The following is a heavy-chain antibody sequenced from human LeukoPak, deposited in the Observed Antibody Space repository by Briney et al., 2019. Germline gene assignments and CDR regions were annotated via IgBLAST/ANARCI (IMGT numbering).Heavy chain of an antibody. CDR3: AKDLDGGYGDYPFYFDY. V-gene: IGHV3-21*01. CDR2: ISSSSSYI. CDR1: GFTFSSYS. J-gene: IGHJ4*02. D-gene: IGHD4-17*01. Sequence: GGSLRLSCAASGFTFSSYSMNWVRQAPGKGLEWVSSISSSSSYIYYADSVKGRFTISRDNAKNSLYLQMNSLRAEDTAVYYCAKDLDGGYGDYPFYFDYWGQGTLVTVSS.